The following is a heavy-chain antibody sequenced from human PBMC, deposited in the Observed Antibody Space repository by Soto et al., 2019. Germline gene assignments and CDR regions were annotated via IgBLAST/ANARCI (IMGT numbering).Heavy chain of an antibody. CDR3: ASSLGSRSNCFDP. CDR1: GGSISSGGYY. V-gene: IGHV4-31*03. D-gene: IGHD6-13*01. Sequence: PSETLSLTCTVSGGSISSGGYYWSWIRQRPGKGLEWIGYIYYSGGTYYNPSLKSRVTISVDTAKNQISLQLIPVTAADAAVDYCASSLGSRSNCFDPWGQGTLVTVSS. J-gene: IGHJ5*02. CDR2: IYYSGGT.